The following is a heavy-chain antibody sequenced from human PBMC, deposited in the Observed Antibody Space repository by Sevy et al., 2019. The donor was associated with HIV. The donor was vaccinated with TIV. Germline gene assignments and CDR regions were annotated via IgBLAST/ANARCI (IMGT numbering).Heavy chain of an antibody. J-gene: IGHJ6*02. Sequence: SETLSLTCTVSGGSISSYYWSWIRQPAGKGLEWIGRIYTSGSTNYNPSLKSRVTMSLDTSKNQFSLKLSSVTAADTAVYYCARDLFGVVITSNYYYYGMDVWGQGTTVTVSS. CDR1: GGSISSYY. CDR2: IYTSGST. V-gene: IGHV4-4*07. CDR3: ARDLFGVVITSNYYYYGMDV. D-gene: IGHD3-3*01.